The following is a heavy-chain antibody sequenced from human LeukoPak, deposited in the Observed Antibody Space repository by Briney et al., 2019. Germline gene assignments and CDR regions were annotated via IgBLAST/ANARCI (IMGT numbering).Heavy chain of an antibody. J-gene: IGHJ4*02. CDR3: AKDTSIGKYCTNGVCSPFDY. CDR1: GFTFSSYA. Sequence: GGSLRPSCARSGFTFSSYAMSWVRQAPGQGLEWVSVISDSGDYTSYADSVRGRFTISRDNSRNTLYLQMISLRPEDTAVYYCAKDTSIGKYCTNGVCSPFDYWGQGTLVTVSS. D-gene: IGHD2-8*01. V-gene: IGHV3-23*01. CDR2: ISDSGDYT.